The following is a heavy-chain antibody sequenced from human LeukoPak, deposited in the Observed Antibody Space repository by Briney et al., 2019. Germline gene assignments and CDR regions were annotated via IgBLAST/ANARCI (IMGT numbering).Heavy chain of an antibody. CDR3: ARAGDGFDN. CDR2: VNSDGSIT. D-gene: IGHD3-16*01. Sequence: GGSLRLSCAASGFIFNNHWMHWVRQAPGKGLVWVSRVNSDGSITVYADSVKGRFTISRDNAKNTLYLQMNSLRAEDTAVYYCARAGDGFDNWGQGTLVTVSS. V-gene: IGHV3-74*01. J-gene: IGHJ4*02. CDR1: GFIFNNHW.